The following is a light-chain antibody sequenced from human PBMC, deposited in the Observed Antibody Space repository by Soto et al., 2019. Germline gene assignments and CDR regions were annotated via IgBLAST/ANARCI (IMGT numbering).Light chain of an antibody. Sequence: DIQMTQSPSSLSASVGDRVTITCRASQSISSYLNWYQQKPGKAPKLLIYAASSLQSGVPSRFSGSGSGTDITLTISSLQPEDFETYYGQQSYSTPHFTFGQGTKLEIK. CDR2: AAS. CDR1: QSISSY. V-gene: IGKV1-39*01. CDR3: QQSYSTPHFT. J-gene: IGKJ2*01.